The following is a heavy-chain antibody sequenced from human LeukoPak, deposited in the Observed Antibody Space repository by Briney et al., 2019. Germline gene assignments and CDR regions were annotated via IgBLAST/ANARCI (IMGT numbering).Heavy chain of an antibody. Sequence: PGGSLRLSCAASGFTFSNYAMTWVRQAPGKGLEWVSTITGGGDDTYYVDSVKGRFTISRDNSKNTLYLQMNSLRAEDTAVYYCARGRRGPTGDYWGQGTLVTVSS. CDR1: GFTFSNYA. V-gene: IGHV3-23*01. J-gene: IGHJ4*02. CDR3: ARGRRGPTGDY. D-gene: IGHD1-26*01. CDR2: ITGGGDDT.